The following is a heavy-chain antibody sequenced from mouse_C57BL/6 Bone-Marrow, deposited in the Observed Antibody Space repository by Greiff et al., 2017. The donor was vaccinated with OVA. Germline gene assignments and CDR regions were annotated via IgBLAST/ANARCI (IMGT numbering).Heavy chain of an antibody. D-gene: IGHD1-1*01. Sequence: EVQLQQSGPELVKPGASVKISCKASGYTFTDYNMDWVKQSHGQSLEWIGDINPNNGGTIYNQKFKGKATLTVDKSSSTAYMELRSLTSEDTAVYYCARGRDGSSYNYAMDYWGQGTSVTVSS. J-gene: IGHJ4*01. CDR2: INPNNGGT. CDR3: ARGRDGSSYNYAMDY. V-gene: IGHV1-18*01. CDR1: GYTFTDYN.